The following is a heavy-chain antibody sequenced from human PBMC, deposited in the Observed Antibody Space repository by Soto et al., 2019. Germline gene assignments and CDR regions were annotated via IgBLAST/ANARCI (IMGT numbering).Heavy chain of an antibody. Sequence: PGGSLRLSCAASGFTFSSYSMNWVRQAPGKGLQWISYISSSSSTIYYADSVKGRFTISRDNAKNSLYLQMNSLRDEDTAVYYCARAPPPRYYYYGMDVWGQGTTVTVSS. CDR3: ARAPPPRYYYYGMDV. J-gene: IGHJ6*02. CDR2: ISSSSSTI. CDR1: GFTFSSYS. V-gene: IGHV3-48*02.